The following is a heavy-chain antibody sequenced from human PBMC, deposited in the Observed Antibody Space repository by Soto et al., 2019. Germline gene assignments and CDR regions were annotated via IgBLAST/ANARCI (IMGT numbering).Heavy chain of an antibody. D-gene: IGHD5-18*01. CDR1: GFTFSDYS. CDR2: ISSSSDYI. CDR3: TRGGTAIALVSLGAGMDV. J-gene: IGHJ6*02. V-gene: IGHV3-21*01. Sequence: EVQLVESGGGLVKPGGSLRLSCAASGFTFSDYSMNWVRQGPGKGLEWVSSISSSSDYIFYADSVQGRFTISRDNAKNSLYLQMNSLRAEDTAVYYCTRGGTAIALVSLGAGMDVWGQGTTVTVSS.